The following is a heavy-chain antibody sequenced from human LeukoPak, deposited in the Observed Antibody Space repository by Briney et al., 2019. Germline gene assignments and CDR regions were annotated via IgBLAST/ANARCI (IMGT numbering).Heavy chain of an antibody. D-gene: IGHD5-24*01. CDR2: IYYSGST. CDR3: ARDRFGDGYNSLDY. J-gene: IGHJ4*02. Sequence: SETLSLTCTVSGGSISSYYWSWIRQPPGKGLEWIGYIYYSGSTNHNPSLKSRVTISVDTSKNQFSLKLSSVTAADTAVYYCARDRFGDGYNSLDYWGQGTLVTVSS. CDR1: GGSISSYY. V-gene: IGHV4-59*01.